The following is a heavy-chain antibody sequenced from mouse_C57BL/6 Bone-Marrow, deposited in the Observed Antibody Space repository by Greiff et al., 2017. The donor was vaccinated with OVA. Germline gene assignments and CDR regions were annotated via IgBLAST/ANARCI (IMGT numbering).Heavy chain of an antibody. D-gene: IGHD1-1*01. V-gene: IGHV1-39*01. CDR3: ASYNYGTGY. CDR1: GYSFTDYN. Sequence: LQESGPELVKPGASVKISCKASGYSFTDYNMNWVKQSNGKSLEWIGVIYPTYGTTSYNQKFKGKATLTVAPSSSTACMQLNILTSEDSAVYFSASYNYGTGYWGKGTTRTVSS. CDR2: IYPTYGTT. J-gene: IGHJ2*01.